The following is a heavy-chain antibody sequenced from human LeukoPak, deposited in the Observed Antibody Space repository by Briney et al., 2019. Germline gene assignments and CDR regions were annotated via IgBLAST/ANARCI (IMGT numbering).Heavy chain of an antibody. J-gene: IGHJ4*02. D-gene: IGHD5-18*01. V-gene: IGHV4-59*01. Sequence: SETLSLTCTVSGGSISSYYWSWIRQPPGKGLEWIGYIYYSGSTNYNPSLKSRVTISLDTSKNQFSLKLSSVTAADAAVYYCARAGYSYGTGYYFDYWGQGALVTVSS. CDR3: ARAGYSYGTGYYFDY. CDR1: GGSISSYY. CDR2: IYYSGST.